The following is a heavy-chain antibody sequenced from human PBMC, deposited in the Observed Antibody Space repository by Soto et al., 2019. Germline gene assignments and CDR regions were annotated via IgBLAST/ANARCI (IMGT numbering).Heavy chain of an antibody. CDR1: GYNFTNFY. V-gene: IGHV1-8*01. J-gene: IGHJ4*01. CDR3: ARLAEYCNGIKCYSNFDF. CDR2: MNPSSGET. Sequence: ASVKVSCKTSGYNFTNFYINWVRQAPGRGLVWMGWMNPSSGETGSAQNFQGRVTMTRDISTRTFFMQLTSLRSEDTAIYYCARLAEYCNGIKCYSNFDFWGRGTQVTVSS. D-gene: IGHD2-15*01.